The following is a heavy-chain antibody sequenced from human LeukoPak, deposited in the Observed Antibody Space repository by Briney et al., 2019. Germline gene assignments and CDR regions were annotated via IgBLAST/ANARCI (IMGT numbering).Heavy chain of an antibody. D-gene: IGHD3-3*01. CDR1: GGSISSYY. CDR3: ARDSYDFWSGFLYNWFDP. Sequence: PSGTLSLTCTVSGGSISSYYWSWIRQPPGKGLEWIGYIYYSGSTYYNPSLKSGVTISVDTSKNQFSLKLSSVTAADTAVYYCARDSYDFWSGFLYNWFDPWGQGTLVTVSS. J-gene: IGHJ5*02. CDR2: IYYSGST. V-gene: IGHV4-59*12.